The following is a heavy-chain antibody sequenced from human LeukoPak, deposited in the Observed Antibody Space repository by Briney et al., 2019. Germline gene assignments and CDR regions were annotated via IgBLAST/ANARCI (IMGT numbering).Heavy chain of an antibody. CDR3: ARGHYDSATPYFFDC. V-gene: IGHV3-53*01. CDR2: VYSGGSS. Sequence: GGSRRLSCAASGFTVSNNYMNWVRQAPGKGLEWVSVVYSGGSSYYADSVKGRFTISRDNFKNTLFLQMNSLRVEDTAVYYCARGHYDSATPYFFDCWGQGTLVTVSS. D-gene: IGHD3-16*01. J-gene: IGHJ4*02. CDR1: GFTVSNNY.